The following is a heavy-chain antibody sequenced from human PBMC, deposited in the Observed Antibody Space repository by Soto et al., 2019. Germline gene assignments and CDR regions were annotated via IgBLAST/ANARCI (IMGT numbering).Heavy chain of an antibody. CDR1: GFTFSSYT. CDR2: IIFSGSDI. Sequence: EVQLVESGGGLVKPGGSLRLSCAASGFTFSSYTMNWVRQAPGKGLEWVSSIIFSGSDIYYADSVKGRFTISRDNAKDSLYLQMKSLRAEDTAVYFCARDRGREMDYWGQGTLVTGSS. V-gene: IGHV3-21*01. D-gene: IGHD3-10*01. J-gene: IGHJ4*02. CDR3: ARDRGREMDY.